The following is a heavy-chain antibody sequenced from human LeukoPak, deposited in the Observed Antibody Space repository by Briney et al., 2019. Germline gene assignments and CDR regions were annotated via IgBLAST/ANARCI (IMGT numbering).Heavy chain of an antibody. CDR3: ARARVLSASTKYYYYGMDV. V-gene: IGHV3-7*01. D-gene: IGHD2-2*01. CDR1: GFTFSSYW. J-gene: IGHJ6*02. CDR2: IKQDGSEK. Sequence: PGGSLRLSCAASGFTFSSYWMSWVHQAPGKGLEWAANIKQDGSEKYYVDSVKGRFTISRDNAKNSLYLQMNSLRAEDTAVYYCARARVLSASTKYYYYGMDVWGQGTTVTVSS.